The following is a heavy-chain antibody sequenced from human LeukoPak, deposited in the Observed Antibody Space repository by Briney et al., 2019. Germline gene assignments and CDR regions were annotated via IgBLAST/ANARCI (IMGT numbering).Heavy chain of an antibody. J-gene: IGHJ4*02. CDR1: GFTFSNAW. Sequence: GESLRLSCAASGFTFSNAWMSWVRQTPGKGLEWVGRIKRKTDGGTTDYAAPVKGRFSISRDDSRNTLYLQMNSLKTEDTAVYYCTTLGAFDYWGLGTLVTVSS. V-gene: IGHV3-15*01. CDR2: IKRKTDGGTT. D-gene: IGHD4/OR15-4a*01. CDR3: TTLGAFDY.